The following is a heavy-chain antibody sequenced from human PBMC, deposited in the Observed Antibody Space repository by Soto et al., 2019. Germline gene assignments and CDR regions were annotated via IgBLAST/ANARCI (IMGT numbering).Heavy chain of an antibody. CDR2: IYYSGST. J-gene: IGHJ1*01. D-gene: IGHD3-10*01. CDR3: ARDAPGVYLQY. Sequence: SETLSLTCTVSSGSMSSYYWSWIRQPPGKGLEWIGNIYYSGSTNYSPSLKSRVTISVDTSKNQFSLKLSSVTTADTAVYYCARDAPGVYLQYWGQGTLVTVSS. CDR1: SGSMSSYY. V-gene: IGHV4-59*01.